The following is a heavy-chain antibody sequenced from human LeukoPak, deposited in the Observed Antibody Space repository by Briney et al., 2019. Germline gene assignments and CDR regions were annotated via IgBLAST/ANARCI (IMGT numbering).Heavy chain of an antibody. CDR3: AYSDHFDT. Sequence: GGSLRLSCAASGFTLGNYWMHWVRQAPGKGLVWVSRGDGDGSHSTYADSVKGRFTISRDNAKNMLYLQMNRLTGEDTAVYYCAYSDHFDTWGQGTLVTVSS. CDR2: GDGDGSHS. CDR1: GFTLGNYW. V-gene: IGHV3-74*03. J-gene: IGHJ4*02. D-gene: IGHD4-17*01.